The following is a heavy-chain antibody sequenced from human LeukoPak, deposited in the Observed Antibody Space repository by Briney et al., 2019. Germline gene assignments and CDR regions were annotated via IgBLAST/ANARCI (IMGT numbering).Heavy chain of an antibody. D-gene: IGHD6-6*01. CDR1: GFTFSSYA. J-gene: IGHJ4*02. V-gene: IGHV3-30*01. CDR3: AREYSSFRTFGY. Sequence: GRSLRLSCAASGFTFSSYAMHWVRQAPGKGLEWVALISYDGSNKYSADSVKGRFSISRDNSKNTLYLQLNSLRAEDTAVYYCAREYSSFRTFGYWGQGTLVTVSS. CDR2: ISYDGSNK.